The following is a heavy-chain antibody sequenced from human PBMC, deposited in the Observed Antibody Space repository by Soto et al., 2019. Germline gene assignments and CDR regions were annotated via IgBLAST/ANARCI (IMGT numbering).Heavy chain of an antibody. CDR1: GFTFEDYA. CDR3: AKMVTWDSSGYYQGGFDC. J-gene: IGHJ4*02. V-gene: IGHV3-9*01. CDR2: ISWNSGKV. D-gene: IGHD3-22*01. Sequence: EMHLVESGGGLVQPGRSLTISCAASGFTFEDYAMHWVRQAPGKGLEWVSGISWNSGKVIYADSVKGRFTISRDNAKNSLLPQMNSLRPEDTALYYCAKMVTWDSSGYYQGGFDCWGQGTLVTVSS.